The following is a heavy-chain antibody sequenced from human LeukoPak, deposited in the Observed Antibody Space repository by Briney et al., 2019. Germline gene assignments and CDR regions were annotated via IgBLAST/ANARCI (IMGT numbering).Heavy chain of an antibody. CDR2: INHSGST. CDR1: GGSFSGYY. Sequence: SETLSLTCAVYGGSFSGYYWSWIRQPPGKGLEWIGEINHSGSTNYNPSLKSRVTISVDTSKNQFSLKLSSVTAADTAVYYCARAPNFGQGHWFDPWGQGTLVTVSS. J-gene: IGHJ5*02. CDR3: ARAPNFGQGHWFDP. V-gene: IGHV4-34*01. D-gene: IGHD3-3*01.